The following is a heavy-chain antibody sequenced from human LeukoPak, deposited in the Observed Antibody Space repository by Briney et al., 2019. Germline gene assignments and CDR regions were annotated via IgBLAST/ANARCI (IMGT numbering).Heavy chain of an antibody. J-gene: IGHJ6*03. CDR3: AKEGGSSWYYYMDV. V-gene: IGHV3-48*01. D-gene: IGHD6-13*01. CDR1: GFTFSTYS. Sequence: GGSLRLSCAASGFTFSTYSMNWVRQAPGKGLEWVSYIDTGTSTIYYADSVKGRFTISKDNAKNTLYLQMNSLRAEDTAVYYCAKEGGSSWYYYMDVWGKGTTVTVSS. CDR2: IDTGTSTI.